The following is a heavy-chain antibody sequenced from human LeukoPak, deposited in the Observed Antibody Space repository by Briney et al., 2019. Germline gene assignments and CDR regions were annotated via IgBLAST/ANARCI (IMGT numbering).Heavy chain of an antibody. J-gene: IGHJ4*02. CDR3: VRDLGGRSGH. D-gene: IGHD1-26*01. V-gene: IGHV3-74*01. CDR2: INRGGSRT. Sequence: GGSLRLSCAVSGFTFSNHWMHWVRQAPGKGLMWVSRINRGGSRTDYADSVKGRFTISRDNAKNTLYLQMNSLRAEDTAVYYCVRDLGGRSGHWGQGTLVTVSS. CDR1: GFTFSNHW.